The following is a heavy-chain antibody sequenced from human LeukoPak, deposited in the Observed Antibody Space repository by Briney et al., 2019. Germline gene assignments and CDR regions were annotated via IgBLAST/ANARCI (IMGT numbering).Heavy chain of an antibody. CDR2: INSDGSST. CDR3: ARDYPEWWGAFDI. V-gene: IGHV3-74*01. D-gene: IGHD2-15*01. Sequence: GGSLRLSCAASGFTFSSYWMHWVRQTPGKGLVWVSRINSDGSSTTYADSVKGRFTISRDNAKNTLYLQMNSLRTEDTAVYYCARDYPEWWGAFDIWGQGTMVTVFS. J-gene: IGHJ3*02. CDR1: GFTFSSYW.